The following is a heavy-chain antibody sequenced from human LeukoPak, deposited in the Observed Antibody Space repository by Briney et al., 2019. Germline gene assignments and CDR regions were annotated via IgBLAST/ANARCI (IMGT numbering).Heavy chain of an antibody. CDR2: VYYSGST. CDR1: GGSISSSSYY. CDR3: ARLGRYFDWLSAFDY. J-gene: IGHJ4*02. D-gene: IGHD3-9*01. Sequence: PSETLSLTCTVSGGSISSSSYYWGWIRQPPGKGLEWIGSVYYSGSTYYNPSLKSRVTISVDTSKNQFSLKLSSVTAADTAVYYCARLGRYFDWLSAFDYWGQGTLVTVSS. V-gene: IGHV4-39*01.